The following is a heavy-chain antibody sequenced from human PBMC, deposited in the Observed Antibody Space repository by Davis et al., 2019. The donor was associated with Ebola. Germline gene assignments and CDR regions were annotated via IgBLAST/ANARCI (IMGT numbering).Heavy chain of an antibody. Sequence: GESLKISCAASGFTFSNAWMSWVRQAPGKGLEWVANIKQDGSEKYYVDSVKGRFTISRDNSKNTLYLQMNSLRAEDTAVYYCAKVRGWNLLFDYWGQGTLVTVSS. J-gene: IGHJ4*02. CDR2: IKQDGSEK. V-gene: IGHV3-7*03. CDR3: AKVRGWNLLFDY. CDR1: GFTFSNAW. D-gene: IGHD1-7*01.